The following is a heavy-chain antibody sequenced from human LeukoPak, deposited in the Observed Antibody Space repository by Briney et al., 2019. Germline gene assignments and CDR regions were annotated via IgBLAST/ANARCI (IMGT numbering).Heavy chain of an antibody. V-gene: IGHV1-18*01. J-gene: IGHJ5*02. CDR2: ISAYNGNT. D-gene: IGHD3-9*01. Sequence: ASVKVSCKASGYTFTSYGISWVRQAPGQGLEWMGWISAYNGNTNYAQKLQGRVTMTTDTSTSTAYMELRSLRSDDTAVYYCARGPARLRYFDWLLYAGSAPNDNWFDPWGQGTLVTVSS. CDR1: GYTFTSYG. CDR3: ARGPARLRYFDWLLYAGSAPNDNWFDP.